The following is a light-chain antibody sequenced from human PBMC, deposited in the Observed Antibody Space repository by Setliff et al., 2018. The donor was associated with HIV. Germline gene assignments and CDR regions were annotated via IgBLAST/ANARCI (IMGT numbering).Light chain of an antibody. J-gene: IGLJ1*01. CDR1: SSNIGTGYD. CDR2: DNN. Sequence: VLTQPPSVSGAPGQRVTISCTGSSSNIGTGYDVHWYQQLPGTAPKLLIHDNNNRPSGVPDRFSGSKSGTSASLAITGLQAEDEADYYCQSYDSSLSGFVFGSGTKVTVL. V-gene: IGLV1-40*01. CDR3: QSYDSSLSGFV.